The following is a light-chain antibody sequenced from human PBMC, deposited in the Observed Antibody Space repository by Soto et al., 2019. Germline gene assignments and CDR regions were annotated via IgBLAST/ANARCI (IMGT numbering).Light chain of an antibody. CDR3: QQYNSYWT. V-gene: IGKV1-9*01. Sequence: DIQLTQSPSFLSASVGDRVTITCRASQGISSYLAWYQQKPGKVPKLLIHAASTLQSGVPSRFSGSGSGTEFTLTISSLQPDDFATYYCQQYNSYWTFGQGTKVDIK. J-gene: IGKJ1*01. CDR1: QGISSY. CDR2: AAS.